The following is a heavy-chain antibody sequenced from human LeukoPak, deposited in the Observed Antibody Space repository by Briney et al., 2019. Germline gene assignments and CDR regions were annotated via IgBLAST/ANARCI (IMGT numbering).Heavy chain of an antibody. CDR2: MNPNSGNT. CDR1: GYIFTSYD. D-gene: IGHD4-17*01. CDR3: ARSVDYGDPTHDY. J-gene: IGHJ4*02. V-gene: IGHV1-8*01. Sequence: GASVKVSCKASGYIFTSYDINWVRQATGQGLEWMGWMNPNSGNTGYAQKFQGRVTMTRNTSISTAYMELSSLRSEDTAVYYCARSVDYGDPTHDYWGQGTLVTVSS.